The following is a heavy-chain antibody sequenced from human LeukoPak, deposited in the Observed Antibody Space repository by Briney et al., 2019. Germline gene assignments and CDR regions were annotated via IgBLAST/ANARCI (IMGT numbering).Heavy chain of an antibody. CDR3: TRLLSDTAMDAFDI. CDR2: IRNKANSYAT. D-gene: IGHD5-18*01. J-gene: IGHJ3*02. V-gene: IGHV3-73*01. CDR1: GFSFSGSA. Sequence: GGSLRLACAASGFSFSGSAMYWVRQASGKGLEWVGRIRNKANSYATAYAASVKGRVTISRDDSKNTAYLQMNSLKTEDTAVYYCTRLLSDTAMDAFDIWGQGTMVTVSS.